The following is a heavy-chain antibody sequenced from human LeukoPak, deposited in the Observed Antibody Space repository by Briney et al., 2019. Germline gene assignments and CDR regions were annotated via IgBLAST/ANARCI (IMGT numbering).Heavy chain of an antibody. CDR2: IKRKNDGGAT. CDR3: TSYRIAVAGLVDY. Sequence: KPGGSLRLSCAVSGFTFANAWMTWVRQAPGKGLEWGGRIKRKNDGGATDYATPVKGRFTISRDDSKNTLYLQMNSLKTEDTAVYYCTSYRIAVAGLVDYWGQGTLVTVSS. D-gene: IGHD6-19*01. V-gene: IGHV3-15*01. CDR1: GFTFANAW. J-gene: IGHJ4*02.